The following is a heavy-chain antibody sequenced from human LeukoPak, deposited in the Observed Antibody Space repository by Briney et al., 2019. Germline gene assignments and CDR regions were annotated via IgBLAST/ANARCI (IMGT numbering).Heavy chain of an antibody. CDR3: ARRYCSGGSCYSFRGDWFDP. D-gene: IGHD2-15*01. Sequence: GGSLRLSCAASGFTFSSYAMHWVRQAPGKGLEWVAVISYDGSNKYYADSVKGRFTISRDNSKNTLYLQMNSLRAEDTAVYYCARRYCSGGSCYSFRGDWFDPWGQGTLVTVSS. CDR1: GFTFSSYA. CDR2: ISYDGSNK. V-gene: IGHV3-30-3*01. J-gene: IGHJ5*02.